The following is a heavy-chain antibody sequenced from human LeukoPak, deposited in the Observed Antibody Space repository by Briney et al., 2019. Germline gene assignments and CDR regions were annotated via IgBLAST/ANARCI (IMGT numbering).Heavy chain of an antibody. CDR1: GYNFSRNW. CDR3: ARRESSGSIDY. CDR2: IYPGDSDT. V-gene: IGHV5-51*01. D-gene: IGHD3-22*01. J-gene: IGHJ4*02. Sequence: RESLKISCKGSGYNFSRNWIAWVRQMPENGLEWMGIIYPGDSDTRYSPSLQGQITISVDKSITTAYLQWSSLKASDTAMYYCARRESSGSIDYWGQGTLVPVSS.